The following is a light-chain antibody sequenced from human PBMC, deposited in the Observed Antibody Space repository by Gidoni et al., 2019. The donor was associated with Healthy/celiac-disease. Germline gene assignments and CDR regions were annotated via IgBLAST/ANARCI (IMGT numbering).Light chain of an antibody. J-gene: IGKJ2*02. CDR1: QDISNY. V-gene: IGKV1-33*01. CDR3: QQYDNLRGT. CDR2: DAS. Sequence: DIQMTQSPSSLSASVGDRVTITRQASQDISNYLICYQQKPGKAPNLLIDDASNLETGVPSRFSGSGSGTDFTFTISSLQPEDIATYYCQQYDNLRGTFGQXTKLEIK.